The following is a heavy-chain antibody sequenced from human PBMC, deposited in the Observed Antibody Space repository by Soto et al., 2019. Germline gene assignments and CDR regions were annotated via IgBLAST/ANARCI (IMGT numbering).Heavy chain of an antibody. CDR3: ARALKNSSAWYGWFDP. V-gene: IGHV3-72*01. J-gene: IGHJ5*02. D-gene: IGHD6-19*01. CDR1: GFTLSDHY. Sequence: EVQLVESGGDLVQPGGSLRLSCAVSGFTLSDHYIDWVRQTPGKGLEWVGRSRNKAGGYSTEYAASVKGRFTISRDDSTNSVHLQMNSLKTEDTAIYYCARALKNSSAWYGWFDPWGQGTLVTVSS. CDR2: SRNKAGGYST.